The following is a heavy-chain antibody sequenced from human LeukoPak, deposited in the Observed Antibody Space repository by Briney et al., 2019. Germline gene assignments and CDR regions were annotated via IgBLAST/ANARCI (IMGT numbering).Heavy chain of an antibody. V-gene: IGHV4-59*02. CDR2: IFSHGGT. J-gene: IGHJ5*02. CDR1: GGSVSDYY. Sequence: SDTLSLPCTVSGGSVSDYYWSWIRQSPGQGLQWIGYIFSHGGTDYNPSLKGLVTISVDTSKNQFSLQLTSVNAADTAVYYCASTHGRYDTSGYHVNYFDPWGQGTLVTVSS. CDR3: ASTHGRYDTSGYHVNYFDP. D-gene: IGHD3-22*01.